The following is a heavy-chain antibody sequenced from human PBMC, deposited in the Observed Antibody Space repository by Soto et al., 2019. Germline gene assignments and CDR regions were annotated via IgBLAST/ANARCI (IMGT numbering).Heavy chain of an antibody. CDR2: INSDGSST. D-gene: IGHD3-3*01. J-gene: IGHJ6*03. CDR3: VLRVVTKGYYYYYLDV. CDR1: GFTCSSYW. V-gene: IGHV3-74*01. Sequence: GGSLRLSCAASGFTCSSYWMHWVRQAPGKGLVWVSRINSDGSSTSYADSVKGRFTISRDNAKNTLYLQMNSLRAEDTAVYYCVLRVVTKGYYYYYLDVWGNGTSVSVSS.